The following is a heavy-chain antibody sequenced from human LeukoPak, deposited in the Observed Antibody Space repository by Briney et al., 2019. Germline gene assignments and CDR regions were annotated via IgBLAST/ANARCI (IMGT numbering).Heavy chain of an antibody. V-gene: IGHV3-66*01. CDR3: ARARRWVQSPGGAFDI. D-gene: IGHD5-24*01. Sequence: PGGSLRLSCAASGFTVSSNYMSWVRQAPGKGLEWVSVIYSGGSTYYADSVKGRFTISRDNSKNTLYLPMNSLRAEDTAVYYCARARRWVQSPGGAFDIWGQGTMVTVSS. CDR2: IYSGGST. CDR1: GFTVSSNY. J-gene: IGHJ3*02.